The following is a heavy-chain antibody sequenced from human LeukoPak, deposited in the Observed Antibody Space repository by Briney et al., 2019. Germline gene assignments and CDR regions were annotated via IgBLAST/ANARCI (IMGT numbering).Heavy chain of an antibody. CDR1: GGSMTNYY. J-gene: IGHJ4*02. V-gene: IGHV4-59*01. CDR3: ARDRIRSGWDTFGY. Sequence: PSETLSLTCTVSGGSMTNYYLSWIRQPPGKGLEWIGYIYCSGSTNYNPSLKSRVTISVNTSKNQFFLNLSSVTAAETAVYYCARDRIRSGWDTFGYWGQGTLVTVSS. D-gene: IGHD6-19*01. CDR2: IYCSGST.